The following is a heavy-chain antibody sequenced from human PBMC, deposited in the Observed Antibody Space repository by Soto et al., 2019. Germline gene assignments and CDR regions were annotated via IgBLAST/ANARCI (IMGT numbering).Heavy chain of an antibody. V-gene: IGHV1-58*02. Sequence: SVKVSCKASGFTFINSAIQWVRQARGQRLEWMGWIVVGSGHINYAQKFQERLSITRDMSTSTAYMELSSLTLEDTAVYYCAAVQGGQQLVESIKYYDDSSGSGIDYWGQGTLVTVSS. CDR1: GFTFINSA. CDR2: IVVGSGHI. D-gene: IGHD3-22*01. CDR3: AAVQGGQQLVESIKYYDDSSGSGIDY. J-gene: IGHJ4*02.